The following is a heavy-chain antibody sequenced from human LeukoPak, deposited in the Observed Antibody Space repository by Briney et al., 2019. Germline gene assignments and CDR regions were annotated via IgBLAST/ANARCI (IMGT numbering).Heavy chain of an antibody. Sequence: GGSLRLSCAVSGFTLSAYWMHWVRQAPGKGLVWVSRMNTDGSSTLYADSVKGRFTISRDNPKNTLYLQMNSLRVEDTAVYYCAREHYDILSRRGMDVWGKGTTVTVSS. CDR1: GFTLSAYW. CDR2: MNTDGSST. V-gene: IGHV3-74*03. CDR3: AREHYDILSRRGMDV. J-gene: IGHJ6*04. D-gene: IGHD3-9*01.